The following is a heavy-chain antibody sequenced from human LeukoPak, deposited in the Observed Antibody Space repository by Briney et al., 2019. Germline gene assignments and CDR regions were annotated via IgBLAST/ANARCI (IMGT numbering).Heavy chain of an antibody. CDR3: ARVNRFGELFGCFDY. Sequence: SETLSLTCTVSGGSISSGGYYWSWIHQHPGKGLEWIGYIYYSGSTYYNPSLKSRVTISVDTSKNQFSLKLRSVTAADTAVYYCARVNRFGELFGCFDYWGQGTLVTVSS. D-gene: IGHD3-10*01. CDR1: GGSISSGGYY. CDR2: IYYSGST. J-gene: IGHJ4*02. V-gene: IGHV4-31*03.